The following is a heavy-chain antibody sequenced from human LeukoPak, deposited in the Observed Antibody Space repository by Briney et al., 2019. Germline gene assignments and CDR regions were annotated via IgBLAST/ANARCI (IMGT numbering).Heavy chain of an antibody. J-gene: IGHJ5*02. CDR2: ISISSSAI. CDR3: AKLDCSSTSCFYGSGWFDP. V-gene: IGHV3-48*01. D-gene: IGHD2-2*01. Sequence: PGGSLRLSCVASGFTFSSYPMNWVRQAPGKGLEWLSDISISSSAISYADSVKGRFTISRDNSKNTLYLQMNSLRAEDTAVYYCAKLDCSSTSCFYGSGWFDPWGQGTLVTVSS. CDR1: GFTFSSYP.